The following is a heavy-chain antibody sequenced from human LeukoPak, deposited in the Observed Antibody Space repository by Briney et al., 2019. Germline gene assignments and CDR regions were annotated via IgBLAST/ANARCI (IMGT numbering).Heavy chain of an antibody. D-gene: IGHD3-10*01. Sequence: GASVKVSCKASGGTFSSYAISWVRQAPGQGLEWMGGIIPIFGTANYAQKFQGRVTITADESTSTAYMELSRLRSDDTAVYYCARARRFFYYYMDVWGKGTTVTVSS. V-gene: IGHV1-69*13. J-gene: IGHJ6*03. CDR3: ARARRFFYYYMDV. CDR1: GGTFSSYA. CDR2: IIPIFGTA.